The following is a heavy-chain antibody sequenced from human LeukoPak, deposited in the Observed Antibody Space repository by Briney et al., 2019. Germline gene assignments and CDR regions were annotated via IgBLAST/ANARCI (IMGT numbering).Heavy chain of an antibody. V-gene: IGHV3-74*01. CDR3: TRDITLTRGGRSDY. CDR2: INSDGKTT. J-gene: IGHJ4*02. CDR1: GFTFSSYW. Sequence: GSLGLSCAASGFTFSSYWMYWARQAPGKGLVWVSRINSDGKTTNYADSVKGRFTISRDNAKNTLYLQMNSLRAEDTAVYYCTRDITLTRGGRSDYWGQGTLVTVSA. D-gene: IGHD3-10*01.